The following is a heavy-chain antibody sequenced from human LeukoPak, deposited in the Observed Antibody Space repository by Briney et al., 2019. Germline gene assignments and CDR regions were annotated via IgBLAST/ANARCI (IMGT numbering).Heavy chain of an antibody. J-gene: IGHJ5*02. D-gene: IGHD6-6*01. V-gene: IGHV3-23*01. CDR1: GFTFSSYA. CDR2: ISGSGGST. CDR3: ARGRYSSSPFDP. Sequence: GGSLRLSCAASGFTFSSYAMSWVRQAPGNGLEWVSAISGSGGSTYYADSVKGRFTISRDNSKNTLYLQMNSLRAEDTAVYYCARGRYSSSPFDPWGQGTLVTVSS.